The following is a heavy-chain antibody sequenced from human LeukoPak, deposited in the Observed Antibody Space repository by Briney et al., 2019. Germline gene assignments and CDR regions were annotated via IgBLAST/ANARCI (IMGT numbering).Heavy chain of an antibody. D-gene: IGHD3-22*01. Sequence: GRSLRLSYAASGFTFSSYGMHWVRQAPGKGLEWVAVISYDGSNKYYADSVKGRFTISRDNSKNTLYLQMNSLRAEDTAVYYCAKDLSYYDSSGYFDYWGQGTLVTVSS. CDR2: ISYDGSNK. J-gene: IGHJ4*02. CDR1: GFTFSSYG. V-gene: IGHV3-30*18. CDR3: AKDLSYYDSSGYFDY.